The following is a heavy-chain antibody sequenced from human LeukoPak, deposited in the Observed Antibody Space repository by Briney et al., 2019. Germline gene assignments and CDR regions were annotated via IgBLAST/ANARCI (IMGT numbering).Heavy chain of an antibody. CDR2: IYYSGST. J-gene: IGHJ4*02. Sequence: SETLSLTCTVSGGSISSYYWNWIRQPPGKGLEWIGYIYYSGSTNYNPSLKSRVTISVDTSKNQFSLNLTSVTAADTAVYYCAREEQWLVRNWGQGTLVTVSS. V-gene: IGHV4-59*01. D-gene: IGHD6-19*01. CDR3: AREEQWLVRN. CDR1: GGSISSYY.